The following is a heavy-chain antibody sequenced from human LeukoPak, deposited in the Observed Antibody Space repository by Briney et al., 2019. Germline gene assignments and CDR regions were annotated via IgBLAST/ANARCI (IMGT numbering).Heavy chain of an antibody. Sequence: GGSLRLSCAASGFTFSSYAISWVRQAPGKGLEWVSAISGSGGSTYYADSVKGRFTISRDNSKNTLYLQMNSLRAEDTAVYYCAKALDYDFWSGYPGVDPWGQGTLVTVSS. V-gene: IGHV3-23*01. CDR3: AKALDYDFWSGYPGVDP. CDR1: GFTFSSYA. CDR2: ISGSGGST. D-gene: IGHD3-3*01. J-gene: IGHJ5*02.